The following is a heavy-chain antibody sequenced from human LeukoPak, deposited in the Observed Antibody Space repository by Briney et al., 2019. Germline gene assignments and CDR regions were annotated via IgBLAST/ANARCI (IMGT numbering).Heavy chain of an antibody. J-gene: IGHJ4*02. CDR1: GGSVSGYH. CDR2: IYFTGST. V-gene: IGHV4-59*02. CDR3: ARVTAAGGGFDH. Sequence: SETLSLTCTVSGGSVSGYHWRWIRPPPGQGLECIGHIYFTGSTTYNPSLKSRVTISVDTSQNQFSLSLTSVTAADTAVYYCARVTAAGGGFDHWGQGPLVTVSS. D-gene: IGHD2-15*01.